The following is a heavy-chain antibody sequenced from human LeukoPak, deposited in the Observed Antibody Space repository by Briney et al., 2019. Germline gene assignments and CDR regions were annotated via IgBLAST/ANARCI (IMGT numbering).Heavy chain of an antibody. CDR3: VRAHHPGGWFDP. V-gene: IGHV3-7*04. Sequence: PGGSLRLSCAASGFTFSSSWMTWVRQAPGKGLEWVASINQGGGEIHYVDSVKGRFTISRDNAKNSLYLQMNSLTAEDTAVHYCVRAHHPGGWFDPWGQGTLVTVSS. J-gene: IGHJ5*02. CDR2: INQGGGEI. CDR1: GFTFSSSW. D-gene: IGHD3-10*01.